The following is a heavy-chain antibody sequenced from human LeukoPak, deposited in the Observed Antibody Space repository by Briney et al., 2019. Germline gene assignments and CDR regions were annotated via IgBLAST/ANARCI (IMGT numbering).Heavy chain of an antibody. CDR1: GYTFISYG. Sequence: GASVKVSCKASGYTFISYGMSWVRQAPGQGLEWMGWISAYNGNTNYAQKLQGRVTMTTDTSTSTAYMELRSLRSDDTAVYYCARDSIIYRGYYSPLYNWIDPWGQGTLVTVSS. CDR3: ARDSIIYRGYYSPLYNWIDP. D-gene: IGHD5-12*01. V-gene: IGHV1-18*01. CDR2: ISAYNGNT. J-gene: IGHJ5*02.